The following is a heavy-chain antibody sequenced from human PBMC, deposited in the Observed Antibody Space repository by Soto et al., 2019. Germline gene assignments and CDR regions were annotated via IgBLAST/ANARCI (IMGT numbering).Heavy chain of an antibody. J-gene: IGHJ6*04. Sequence: EVQLLQSGGGLVQPGGSLRLSCAASGFTFNSYWMHWVRQAPGKGLEWVANIKQDASEIYYVDSVKGRFTISRDNANNSLYLQMNSLRGEDTAVYYCARSLDVWGKGTTVTVSS. CDR2: IKQDASEI. CDR3: ARSLDV. CDR1: GFTFNSYW. V-gene: IGHV3-7*01.